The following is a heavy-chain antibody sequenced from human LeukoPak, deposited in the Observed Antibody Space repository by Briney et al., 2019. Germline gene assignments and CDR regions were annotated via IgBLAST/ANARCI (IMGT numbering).Heavy chain of an antibody. J-gene: IGHJ6*02. CDR1: RGPISSHY. V-gene: IGHV4-59*11. D-gene: IGHD1-26*01. Sequence: SETLSLTCTVSRGPISSHYWSWIRQPPGKGLEWIGYVSFSGTTKYSPSLNSRVTMSRDTSKNQFSLRVNSVTAADTAVYYCTRSKVSGSYFDYHSGMDVWGQGTTLIV. CDR2: VSFSGTT. CDR3: TRSKVSGSYFDYHSGMDV.